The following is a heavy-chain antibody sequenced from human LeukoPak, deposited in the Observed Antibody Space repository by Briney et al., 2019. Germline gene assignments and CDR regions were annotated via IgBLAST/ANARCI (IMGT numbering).Heavy chain of an antibody. V-gene: IGHV3-21*01. CDR2: ISSSSSYI. Sequence: GGSLRLSCAASGFTFSRHEMSWVRQAPGKGLEWVSSISSSSSYIYYADSVKGRFTISRDNAKNSLYLQMNSLRAEDTAVYYCARESGSYYFDYYYYMDVWGKGTTVTISS. J-gene: IGHJ6*03. D-gene: IGHD1-26*01. CDR1: GFTFSRHE. CDR3: ARESGSYYFDYYYYMDV.